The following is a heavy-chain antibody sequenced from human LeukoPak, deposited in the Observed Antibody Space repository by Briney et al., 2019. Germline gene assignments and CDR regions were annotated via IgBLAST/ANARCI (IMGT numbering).Heavy chain of an antibody. CDR3: ARSTLGIDY. J-gene: IGHJ4*02. CDR2: IIPIFGIA. V-gene: IGHV1-69*04. CDR1: GGTFSSYA. D-gene: IGHD5/OR15-5a*01. Sequence: SVRVSCKASGGTFSSYAISWVRQAPGQGLEWMGRIIPIFGIANYAQKFQGRVTITADKSTSTAYMELSSLRSEDTAVYYCARSTLGIDYWGQGTLVTVSS.